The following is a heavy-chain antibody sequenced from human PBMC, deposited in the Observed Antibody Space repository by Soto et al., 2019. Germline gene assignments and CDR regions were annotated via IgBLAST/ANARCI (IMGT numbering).Heavy chain of an antibody. CDR3: ARAGISQEAAGSLDCCPIDS. V-gene: IGHV3-66*01. CDR1: GFTVSSNY. D-gene: IGHD6-13*01. J-gene: IGHJ4*02. Sequence: EVPLVESGGGLVQPGGSLRLSCAASGFTVSSNYMSWVRQAPGKGLERVSIIYSGGTTYYADSVKGRFTISRDNSNNKLYLQMNSLRAEDTAVYYCARAGISQEAAGSLDCCPIDSWGQGTLVTVSS. CDR2: IYSGGTT.